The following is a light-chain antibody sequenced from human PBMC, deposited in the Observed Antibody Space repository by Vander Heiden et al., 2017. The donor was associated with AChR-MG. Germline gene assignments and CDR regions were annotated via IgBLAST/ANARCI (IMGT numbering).Light chain of an antibody. CDR1: QSVGSN. V-gene: IGKV3-15*01. CDR2: GVS. CDR3: QQDYDWYT. J-gene: IGKJ2*01. Sequence: EIVMTQSPATLSVSPGERATLSCRASQSVGSNLAWYHQRPGQAPRLLIFGVSIRATGIPARFSGSGSGTEFTLTISGLQSEDFAVYYCQQDYDWYTFGQGTRLEIK.